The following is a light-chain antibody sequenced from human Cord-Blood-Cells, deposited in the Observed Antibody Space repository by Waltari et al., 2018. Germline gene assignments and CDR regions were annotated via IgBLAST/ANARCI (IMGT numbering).Light chain of an antibody. V-gene: IGKV4-1*01. J-gene: IGKJ2*03. CDR3: QQYYSTPYS. CDR1: QSVLYSSINKNY. Sequence: DIVMTQSPDSLAVSLGERATINCKSSQSVLYSSINKNYLAWYQQKPGQPPKLLIYWASTRESGVPDRFSGSGSGTDFTLTISSLQDEDVAVYYCQQYYSTPYSFGQGTKLEIK. CDR2: WAS.